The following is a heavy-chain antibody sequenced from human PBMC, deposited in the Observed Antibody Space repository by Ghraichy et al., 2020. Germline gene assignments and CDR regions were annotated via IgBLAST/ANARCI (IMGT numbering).Heavy chain of an antibody. CDR3: VKGIEREDWNFYFDY. V-gene: IGHV3-23*01. CDR1: GFTFSNYA. CDR2: ISSAGGST. Sequence: GSLRLSCAASGFTFSNYAMGWVRQAPGKGMEWVSAISSAGGSTYYADSMKGRFTISRDNSKNTLYLQMNSLSAEDTAIYYCVKGIEREDWNFYFDYWGQGTLVTVSS. J-gene: IGHJ4*02. D-gene: IGHD1-7*01.